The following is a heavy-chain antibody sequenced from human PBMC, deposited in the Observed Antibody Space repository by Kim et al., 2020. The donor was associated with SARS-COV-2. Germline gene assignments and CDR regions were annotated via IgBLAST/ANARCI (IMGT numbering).Heavy chain of an antibody. D-gene: IGHD3-16*01. Sequence: NYAQKFQGWVTMTRETSISTAYMELSRLRSDDTAVYYCARNLGMGGGFDPWGQGTLVTVSS. V-gene: IGHV1-2*04. J-gene: IGHJ5*02. CDR3: ARNLGMGGGFDP.